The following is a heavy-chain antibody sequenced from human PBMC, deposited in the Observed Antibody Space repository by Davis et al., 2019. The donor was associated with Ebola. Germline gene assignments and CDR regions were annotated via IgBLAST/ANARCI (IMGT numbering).Heavy chain of an antibody. CDR3: AARYGDYAPIDY. CDR2: IYSGGST. J-gene: IGHJ4*02. D-gene: IGHD4-17*01. Sequence: GESLKISCAASGFTVSSNYMSWVRQAPGKGLEWVSVIYSGGSTYYADSVKGRFTISRDNAKNSLYLQMNSLRAEGTAVYYCAARYGDYAPIDYWGQGILVTVSS. CDR1: GFTVSSNY. V-gene: IGHV3-53*01.